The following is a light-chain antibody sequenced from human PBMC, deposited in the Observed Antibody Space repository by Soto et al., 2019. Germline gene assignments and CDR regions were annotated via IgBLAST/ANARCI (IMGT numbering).Light chain of an antibody. CDR1: QSVSSDY. J-gene: IGKJ3*01. V-gene: IGKV3-20*01. CDR3: QDDDRSLQFT. CDR2: GAS. Sequence: EIVLTQSPGTLSLSPGERATLSCRASQSVSSDYLAWYQLKPGQAPRLRIYGASSRATGIPDRFSVSGSGTDFTLSISRLEPEDVAVYCCQDDDRSLQFTFGSGTKVYI.